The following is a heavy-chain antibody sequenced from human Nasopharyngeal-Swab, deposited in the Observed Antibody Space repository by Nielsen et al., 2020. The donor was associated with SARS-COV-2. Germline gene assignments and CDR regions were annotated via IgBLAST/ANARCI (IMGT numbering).Heavy chain of an antibody. D-gene: IGHD6-6*01. CDR3: ASLGDSSSYRYYGMDV. CDR2: IIPIFGTA. Sequence: SVKVSCKASGGTFSSYAISWVRQAPGQGLEWTGGIIPIFGTANYAQKFQGRVTITADESTSTAYMELSSLRSEDTAVYYCASLGDSSSYRYYGMDVWGQGTTVTVSS. J-gene: IGHJ6*02. CDR1: GGTFSSYA. V-gene: IGHV1-69*13.